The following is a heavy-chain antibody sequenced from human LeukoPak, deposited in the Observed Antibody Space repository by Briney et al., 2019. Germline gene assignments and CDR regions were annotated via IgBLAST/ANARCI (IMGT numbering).Heavy chain of an antibody. Sequence: PGRSLRLSCTASGFTFGDYAMSWFRQAPGKGLEWVGFIRSKAYGGTTENAASVKGRFTISRDDSKSIAYLQMNSLKTEDTAVYYCARGGVYCSSVSRSVDYWGQGILVTVSS. J-gene: IGHJ4*02. CDR2: IRSKAYGGTT. D-gene: IGHD2-2*01. V-gene: IGHV3-49*03. CDR3: ARGGVYCSSVSRSVDY. CDR1: GFTFGDYA.